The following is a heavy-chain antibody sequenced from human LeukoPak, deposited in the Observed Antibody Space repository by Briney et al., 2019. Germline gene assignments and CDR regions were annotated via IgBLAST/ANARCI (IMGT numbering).Heavy chain of an antibody. Sequence: SETLSLTCTVSGGSISTSNYYWGWVRQPPGKGLEWIGNIFYSGSTYYSPSLKSRVTISLDTSRNQFSLKLNSVTAADTAVYYCARSEGMATITYFDYWGQGTLVTVSS. J-gene: IGHJ4*02. CDR2: IFYSGST. V-gene: IGHV4-39*07. D-gene: IGHD5-24*01. CDR3: ARSEGMATITYFDY. CDR1: GGSISTSNYY.